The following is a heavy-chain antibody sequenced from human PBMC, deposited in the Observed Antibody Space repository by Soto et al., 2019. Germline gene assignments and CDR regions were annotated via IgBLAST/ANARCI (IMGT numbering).Heavy chain of an antibody. CDR1: GGSFSGYY. CDR3: ARGGGRVDCSGGSCYQNDNYYYYGMDV. V-gene: IGHV4-34*01. Sequence: QVQLQQWGAGLLKPSETLSLTCAVYGGSFSGYYWSWIRQPPGKGLEWIGEINHSGSTNYNPSLRRRVTISVDTSKNQFSLKLSSVTAADTAVYYCARGGGRVDCSGGSCYQNDNYYYYGMDVWGQGTTVTVSS. J-gene: IGHJ6*02. D-gene: IGHD2-15*01. CDR2: INHSGST.